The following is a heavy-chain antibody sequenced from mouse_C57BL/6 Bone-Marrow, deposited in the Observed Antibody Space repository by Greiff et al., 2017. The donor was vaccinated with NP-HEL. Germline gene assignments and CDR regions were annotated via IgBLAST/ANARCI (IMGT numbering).Heavy chain of an antibody. Sequence: QVQLQQSGPELVKPGSSFPLSFPSSGYAFSSSWMNWVKQRPGKGLEWIGRIYPGAGDTIYNGKFKGKATLTADKSSSTAYMQLSSLTSEDSAVYFCAELGLYYFDYWGQGTTLTVAS. CDR2: IYPGAGDT. J-gene: IGHJ2*01. CDR1: GYAFSSSW. D-gene: IGHD4-1*01. V-gene: IGHV1-82*01. CDR3: AELGLYYFDY.